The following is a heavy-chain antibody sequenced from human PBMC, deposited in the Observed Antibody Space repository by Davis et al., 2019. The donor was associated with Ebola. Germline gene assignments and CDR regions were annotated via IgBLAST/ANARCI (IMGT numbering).Heavy chain of an antibody. CDR2: IRGDESDK. J-gene: IGHJ4*02. V-gene: IGHV3-30*02. Sequence: GESLKISCAASGFPFSSYHMHWVRQAPGKGLEWVAFIRGDESDKWYADSVKGRFTISRDNSKNTVYLQMNSLRVEDTAVYHCARDFDWATDYWGQRTLVTVSS. D-gene: IGHD3-9*01. CDR3: ARDFDWATDY. CDR1: GFPFSSYH.